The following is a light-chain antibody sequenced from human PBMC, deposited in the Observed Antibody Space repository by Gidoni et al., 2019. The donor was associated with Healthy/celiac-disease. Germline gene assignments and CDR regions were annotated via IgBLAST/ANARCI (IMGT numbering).Light chain of an antibody. Sequence: SSALTQDPAVSVVLGQTVRITCQGDSLRSYYASWYQQKPGQAPVLVIYGKNNRPSGIPDRFSGSSSGNTASLTITGAQAEDEADYYCNSRDSSGNHWVFGGGTKLTVL. CDR3: NSRDSSGNHWV. CDR1: SLRSYY. CDR2: GKN. J-gene: IGLJ3*02. V-gene: IGLV3-19*01.